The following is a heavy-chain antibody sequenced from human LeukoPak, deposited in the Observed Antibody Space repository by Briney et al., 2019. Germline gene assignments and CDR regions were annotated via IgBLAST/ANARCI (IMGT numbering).Heavy chain of an antibody. CDR1: GYTFTDYY. CDR3: ARDPFYDSSGYYSSVDY. CDR2: INPNNGDT. J-gene: IGHJ4*02. D-gene: IGHD3-22*01. Sequence: ASVKVSCKASGYTFTDYYMHWVRQAPGQGLEWMGWINPNNGDTIYAQKFQGRVTMTRDTSISTAYMEVSRLRSDDTAVYYCARDPFYDSSGYYSSVDYWGQGTLVTVSS. V-gene: IGHV1-2*02.